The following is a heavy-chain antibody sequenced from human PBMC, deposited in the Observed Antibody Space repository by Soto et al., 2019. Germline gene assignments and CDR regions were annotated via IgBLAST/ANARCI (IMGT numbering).Heavy chain of an antibody. J-gene: IGHJ6*02. CDR1: GGSFSGYY. CDR2: INHSGST. CDR3: ARGPFGYYDSSGYSRAFYYYYYGMDV. D-gene: IGHD3-22*01. V-gene: IGHV4-34*01. Sequence: TLSLTCAVYGGSFSGYYWSWIRQPPGKGLEWIGEINHSGSTNYNPSLKSRVTISVDTSKNQFSLKLSSVTAADTAVYYCARGPFGYYDSSGYSRAFYYYYYGMDVWGQGTTVTVSS.